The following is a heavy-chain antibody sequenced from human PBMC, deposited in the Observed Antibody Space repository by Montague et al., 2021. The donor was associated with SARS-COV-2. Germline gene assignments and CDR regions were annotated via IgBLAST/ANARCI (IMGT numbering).Heavy chain of an antibody. J-gene: IGHJ6*03. CDR3: ARDGIYYDFWSGYSPRDFGSETSSYYYYYMDV. CDR2: ISYDGSSK. Sequence: SLRLSCAASGFTFSSYAMHWVRQAPGKGLEWVAVISYDGSSKYYADSVKGRFTISRDNSKNTLYLQMNSLRAEDTAVYYCARDGIYYDFWSGYSPRDFGSETSSYYYYYMDVWGKGTTVTVSS. V-gene: IGHV3-30*04. D-gene: IGHD3-3*01. CDR1: GFTFSSYA.